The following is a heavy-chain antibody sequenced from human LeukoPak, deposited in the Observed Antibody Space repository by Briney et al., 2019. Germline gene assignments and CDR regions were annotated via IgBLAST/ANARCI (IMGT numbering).Heavy chain of an antibody. CDR3: ARPGPDDAFDI. CDR2: ISSSSSYI. CDR1: GFSISSNY. D-gene: IGHD7-27*01. J-gene: IGHJ3*02. V-gene: IGHV3-21*01. Sequence: GGSLRLSCAASGFSISSNYMSWVRQAPGKGLEWVSSISSSSSYIYYADSVKGRFTISRDNAKNSLYLQMNSLRAEDTAVYYCARPGPDDAFDIWGQGTMVTASS.